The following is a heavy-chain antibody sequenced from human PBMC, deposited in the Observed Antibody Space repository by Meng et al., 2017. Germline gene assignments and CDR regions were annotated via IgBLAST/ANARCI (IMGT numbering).Heavy chain of an antibody. V-gene: IGHV3-30*04. J-gene: IGHJ6*02. Sequence: GGSLRLSCAASGFTFSSYAMHWVRQAPGKGLEWVAVISYDGSNKYYADSVKGRFTISRDNSKNTRYLKMNSLRAEETAVYYCARGPIYSKWFVLNNISYYYYYGMDVWGQGTMVTVSS. CDR1: GFTFSSYA. CDR2: ISYDGSNK. CDR3: ARGPIYSKWFVLNNISYYYYYGMDV. D-gene: IGHD3-10*01.